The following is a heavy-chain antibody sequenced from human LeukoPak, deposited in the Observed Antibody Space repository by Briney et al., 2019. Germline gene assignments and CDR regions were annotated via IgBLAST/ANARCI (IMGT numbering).Heavy chain of an antibody. Sequence: SETLSLTCAVYGAPFSGYWWYWIRQPPGKGLEWIGEINHSRITNYNPSLKSRVSISVDTSKNQFSLKLSSVTAADTAVYYCATTSGRWGQGTLVTVSS. V-gene: IGHV4-34*01. CDR1: GAPFSGYW. CDR2: INHSRIT. J-gene: IGHJ4*02. CDR3: ATTSGR.